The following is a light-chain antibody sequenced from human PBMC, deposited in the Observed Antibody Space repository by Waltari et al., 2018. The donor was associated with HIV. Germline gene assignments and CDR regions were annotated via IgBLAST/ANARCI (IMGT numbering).Light chain of an antibody. CDR1: SLRNYY. CDR3: NSRDRSGNHVV. V-gene: IGLV3-19*01. CDR2: GKN. Sequence: SSELTQDPAVSVALGQTVRITCQGASLRNYYASWYQQKPGQAPVLVMSGKNNRPSGIPDRLSGSNSGNTASLTITETQAEDEADYYCNSRDRSGNHVVFGGGTKLTVL. J-gene: IGLJ2*01.